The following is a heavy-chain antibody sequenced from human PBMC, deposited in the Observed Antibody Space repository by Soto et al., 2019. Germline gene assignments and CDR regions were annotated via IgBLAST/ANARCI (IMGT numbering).Heavy chain of an antibody. Sequence: EVQLLESGGGMVQPGGSLRLSCAASGFTFSSYAMSWVRQAPGKGLEWVSAISGSGGSTYYADSVKGRFTISRDNSKNTLYLQMNSLRAEDTVVHYCAKDRETVAPPGYYGMDVWGQGTTVTVSS. J-gene: IGHJ6*02. V-gene: IGHV3-23*01. D-gene: IGHD6-19*01. CDR1: GFTFSSYA. CDR3: AKDRETVAPPGYYGMDV. CDR2: ISGSGGST.